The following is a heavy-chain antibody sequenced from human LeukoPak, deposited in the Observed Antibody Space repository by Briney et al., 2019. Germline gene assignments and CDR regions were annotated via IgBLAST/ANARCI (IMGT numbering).Heavy chain of an antibody. CDR1: GGSISSYY. CDR2: IYSSGST. CDR3: ARDSSAVIDY. Sequence: SETLSLTCTVSGGSISSYYWSWIRQPAGKGLEWIGRIYSSGSTNYNPPLKSRVTISVDTSKNQFSLKLSSVTAADTAVYYCARDSSAVIDYWGQGTLVTVSS. J-gene: IGHJ4*02. D-gene: IGHD6-25*01. V-gene: IGHV4-4*07.